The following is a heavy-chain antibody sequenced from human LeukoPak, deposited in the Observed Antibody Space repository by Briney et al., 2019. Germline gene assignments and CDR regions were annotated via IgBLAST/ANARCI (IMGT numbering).Heavy chain of an antibody. CDR1: GFTFSDHY. J-gene: IGHJ3*02. D-gene: IGHD1-26*01. Sequence: GGSLRLSCAASGFTFSDHYMDWVRQAPGKGLEWVGRTRNKANSYTTEYAASVKGRFTISRDDSKNSLYLQMNSLKTEDTAVYYCARGMGATYAFDIWGQGTMVTVSS. CDR2: TRNKANSYTT. V-gene: IGHV3-72*01. CDR3: ARGMGATYAFDI.